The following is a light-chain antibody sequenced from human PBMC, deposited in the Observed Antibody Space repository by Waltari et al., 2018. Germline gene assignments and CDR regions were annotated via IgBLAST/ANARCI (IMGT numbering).Light chain of an antibody. Sequence: EIVLTQSPATLSLSPAYRATLSCRASQSLSDTHLAWYHQKPGQAPRLLIYGASNRATGIPDRFSGSGSGTDFTLSISRLEPEDFAVYFCQQFGMSPSFGQGTRLEMK. CDR2: GAS. J-gene: IGKJ5*01. CDR1: QSLSDTH. V-gene: IGKV3-20*01. CDR3: QQFGMSPS.